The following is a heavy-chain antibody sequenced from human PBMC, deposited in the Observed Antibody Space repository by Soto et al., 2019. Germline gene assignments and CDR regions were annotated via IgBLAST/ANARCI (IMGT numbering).Heavy chain of an antibody. J-gene: IGHJ4*02. V-gene: IGHV1-69*13. CDR2: ISPIIGTA. Sequence: SVKVSCKASGGTFSSYAISWVRQAPGQGLEWMGGISPIIGTANYAQKFQGRVTITADESTSTAYMELSSLRSDDTAVYYCARDLYCSSTSCYDYWGQGTLVTVSS. CDR1: GGTFSSYA. D-gene: IGHD2-2*01. CDR3: ARDLYCSSTSCYDY.